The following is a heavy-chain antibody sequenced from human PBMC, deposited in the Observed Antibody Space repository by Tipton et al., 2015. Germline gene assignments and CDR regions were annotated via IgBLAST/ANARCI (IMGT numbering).Heavy chain of an antibody. CDR3: ARGRGWRVFDY. Sequence: TLSLTCAVSGESFSKYYWSWIRQSPGKGLEWIGEINDSGKSNYNPFLKSRVTISVDMSKSQFFLKLTSVIAADTAVYFCARGRGWRVFDYWGQGTLVTVSS. J-gene: IGHJ4*02. CDR2: INDSGKS. CDR1: GESFSKYY. V-gene: IGHV4-34*01. D-gene: IGHD3-10*01.